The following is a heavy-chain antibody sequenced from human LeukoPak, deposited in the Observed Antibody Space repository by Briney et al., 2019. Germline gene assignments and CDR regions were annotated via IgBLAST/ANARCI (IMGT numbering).Heavy chain of an antibody. Sequence: SETLSLTCSVYGGSFSGHYWSWIRQPPGKGLEWFGEINHSGSTNYNTSLKSRVAISVDTSKNQFSQKLRSVTAADTAVYYCTRGPLWVKEGLFHPWGQGTLVTVSS. J-gene: IGHJ5*02. CDR2: INHSGST. V-gene: IGHV4-34*01. CDR3: TRGPLWVKEGLFHP. D-gene: IGHD3-16*01. CDR1: GGSFSGHY.